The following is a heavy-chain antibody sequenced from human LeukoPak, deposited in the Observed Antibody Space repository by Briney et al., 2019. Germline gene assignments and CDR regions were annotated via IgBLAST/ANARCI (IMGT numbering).Heavy chain of an antibody. CDR3: ARVEAGAVAGMFDY. CDR2: IIPILGIA. J-gene: IGHJ4*02. V-gene: IGHV1-69*04. D-gene: IGHD6-19*01. Sequence: SVKVSCKASGGTFSSYAISWVRQAPGQGLEWMGRIIPILGIANYAQKFQGRVTITADKSTSTAYMELSSLRSEDTAVYYCARVEAGAVAGMFDYWGQGTLVTVSS. CDR1: GGTFSSYA.